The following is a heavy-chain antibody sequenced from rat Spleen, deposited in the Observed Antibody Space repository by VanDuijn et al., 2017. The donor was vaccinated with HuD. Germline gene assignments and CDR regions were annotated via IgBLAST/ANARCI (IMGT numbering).Heavy chain of an antibody. Sequence: EVQLVESGGGLVQPGRSMHLSCAASGFTFSNYYMAWVRQAPTEGLEWVASISTGGGNTFYRDSVKGQFTISRDNSKSTLYLQMDSLRSEDTATYYCARPIPGGGFAYWGRGTLVTVSS. CDR2: ISTGGGNT. J-gene: IGHJ3*01. CDR1: GFTFSNYY. D-gene: IGHD1-2*01. CDR3: ARPIPGGGFAY. V-gene: IGHV5-25*01.